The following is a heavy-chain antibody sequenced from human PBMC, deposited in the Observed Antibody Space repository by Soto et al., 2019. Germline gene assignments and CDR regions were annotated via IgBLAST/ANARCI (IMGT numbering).Heavy chain of an antibody. CDR3: ARIRGYSYDLYYYYGMDG. V-gene: IGHV1-69*06. D-gene: IGHD5-18*01. CDR2: IIPIFGTA. CDR1: GGTFSSYA. Sequence: SVEVSCKAPGGTFSSYAISWVRQAPRQGLEWMGGIIPIFGTANYAQKFQGRVTITADKSTSTAYLELSSLRSEDTAVYYCARIRGYSYDLYYYYGMDGWGQGTTVAVSS. J-gene: IGHJ6*02.